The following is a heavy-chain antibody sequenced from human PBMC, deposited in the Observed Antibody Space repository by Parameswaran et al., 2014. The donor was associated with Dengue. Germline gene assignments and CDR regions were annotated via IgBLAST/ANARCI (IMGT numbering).Heavy chain of an antibody. V-gene: IGHV4-59*01. CDR1: GGSISSYY. CDR2: IYYSGST. CDR3: ARVSRSWRGGAFDI. Sequence: AGGSLRLSCTVSGGSISSYYWSWIRQPPGKGLEWIGYIYYSGSTNYNPSLKSRVTISVDTSKNQFSLKLSSVTAADTAVYYCARVSRSWRGGAFDIWGQGTMVTVSS. D-gene: IGHD6-13*01. J-gene: IGHJ3*02.